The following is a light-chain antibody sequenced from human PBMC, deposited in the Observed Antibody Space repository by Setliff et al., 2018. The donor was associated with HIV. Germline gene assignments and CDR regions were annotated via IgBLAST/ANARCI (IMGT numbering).Light chain of an antibody. Sequence: SVLTQPASVSGSPGQSITISCTGTSSDVGRYNLVSWYQQHPGKAPKLMIYQATKRPSGVSNRFSGSKSGNTASLTISGLQAEDEADYYCCSNTGSNTNVFGTGTKVTVL. J-gene: IGLJ1*01. V-gene: IGLV2-23*01. CDR2: QAT. CDR3: CSNTGSNTNV. CDR1: SSDVGRYNL.